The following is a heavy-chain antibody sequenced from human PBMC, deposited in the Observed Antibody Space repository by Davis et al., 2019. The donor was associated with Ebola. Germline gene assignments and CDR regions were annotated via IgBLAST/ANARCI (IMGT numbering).Heavy chain of an antibody. CDR1: GFTLSSYG. D-gene: IGHD3-22*01. CDR3: AKDMGRLDYYDSSGYSLDY. V-gene: IGHV3-30*18. Sequence: GESLKISCAASGFTLSSYGMHWVRQAPGKGLEWVAGISNNGGNKYYADSVKGRFTISRDNSKNTLYLQMNSLTAEDTAVYYCAKDMGRLDYYDSSGYSLDYWGQGTLVTVSS. CDR2: ISNNGGNK. J-gene: IGHJ4*02.